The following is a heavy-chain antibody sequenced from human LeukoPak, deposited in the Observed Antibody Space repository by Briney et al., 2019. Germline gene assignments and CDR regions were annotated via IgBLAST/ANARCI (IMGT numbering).Heavy chain of an antibody. CDR2: IYTSGST. J-gene: IGHJ4*02. CDR1: GGSISSGSYY. CDR3: ARRPLVGGIDS. Sequence: TASQTLSLTCTVSGGSISSGSYYWSWIRQPAGKGLEWIGRIYTSGSTDYNPSLKSRVTMSIDTSKNQFSLNLISVTAADTAVYYCARRPLVGGIDSWGQGTLVTVSS. D-gene: IGHD1-26*01. V-gene: IGHV4-61*02.